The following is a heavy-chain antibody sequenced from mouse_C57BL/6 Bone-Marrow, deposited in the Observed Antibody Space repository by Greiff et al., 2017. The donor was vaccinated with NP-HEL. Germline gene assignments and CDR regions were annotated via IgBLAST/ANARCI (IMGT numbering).Heavy chain of an antibody. D-gene: IGHD1-1*01. J-gene: IGHJ2*01. V-gene: IGHV3-6*01. CDR3: ASYYGSGDY. CDR1: GYSITSGYD. Sequence: EVKLMESGPGMVKPSQSLSLTCTVTGYSITSGYDWNWIRQFPGNKLEWMGYISYDGSNNYNPSLKNRISITRDTSKNQFFLKLNSVTTEDTATYYCASYYGSGDYWGQGTTLTVSS. CDR2: ISYDGSN.